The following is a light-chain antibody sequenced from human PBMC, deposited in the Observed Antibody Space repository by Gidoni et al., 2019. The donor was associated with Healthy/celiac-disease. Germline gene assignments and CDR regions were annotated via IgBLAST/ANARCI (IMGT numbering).Light chain of an antibody. CDR3: QQYNNWPPLT. J-gene: IGKJ1*01. V-gene: IGKV3-15*01. Sequence: EIVMTQSPATLSVSPGERATLSCRASQSVSSNLAWYQQKPGQAPRLLIYGASTRATGIPARFSGSGSGTEFTLTISSLQSEDFAVYYCQQYNNWPPLTFGHXTKVEIK. CDR2: GAS. CDR1: QSVSSN.